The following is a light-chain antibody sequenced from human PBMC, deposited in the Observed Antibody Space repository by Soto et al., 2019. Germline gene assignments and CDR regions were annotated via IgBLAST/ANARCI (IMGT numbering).Light chain of an antibody. CDR3: QQYGSSLT. V-gene: IGKV3-20*01. CDR1: QTIRSNY. J-gene: IGKJ4*01. CDR2: DAS. Sequence: EIVLTQSPGTLSLSPGERATLSCRASQTIRSNYLAWYQQKPGQAPRLLIFDASSRATGIPDRFRGSASGTDFTLTITRLDPEDFAGYYCQQYGSSLTCGGGTKVEIK.